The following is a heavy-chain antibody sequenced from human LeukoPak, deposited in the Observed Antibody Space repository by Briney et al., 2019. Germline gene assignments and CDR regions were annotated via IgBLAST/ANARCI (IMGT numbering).Heavy chain of an antibody. V-gene: IGHV4-39*07. CDR3: ARSPDYGDYFDY. CDR1: GGSISSSSYY. CDR2: IYYSGST. Sequence: KASETLSLTCTVSGGSISSSSYYWGWIRQPPGKGLEWIGSIYYSGSTYYNPSLKSRVTISVDTSKNQFSLKLSSVTAADTAVYYCARSPDYGDYFDYWGQGTLVTVSS. J-gene: IGHJ4*02. D-gene: IGHD4-17*01.